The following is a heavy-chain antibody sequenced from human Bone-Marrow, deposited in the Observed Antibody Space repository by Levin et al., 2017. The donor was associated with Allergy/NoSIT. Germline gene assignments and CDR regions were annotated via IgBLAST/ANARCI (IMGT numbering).Heavy chain of an antibody. D-gene: IGHD3-22*01. J-gene: IGHJ4*02. CDR3: AAVPDYYDSSGYSVDY. Sequence: KVSCKGSGYSFTSYWIGWVRQMPGKGLEWMGIIYPGDSDTRYSPSFQGQVTISADKSISTAYLQWSSLKASDTAMYYCAAVPDYYDSSGYSVDYWGQGTLVTVSS. V-gene: IGHV5-51*01. CDR2: IYPGDSDT. CDR1: GYSFTSYW.